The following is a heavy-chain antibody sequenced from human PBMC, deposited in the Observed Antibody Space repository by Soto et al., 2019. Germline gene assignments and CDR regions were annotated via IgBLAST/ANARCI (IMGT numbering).Heavy chain of an antibody. J-gene: IGHJ4*02. Sequence: GASVKVSCKSSGYTFTSYDINWVRQATGQGLEWMGWINPNSGGTNYAQKFQGWVTMTRDTSISTAYMELSRLRSDDTAVYYCARARSITMVRGAFDYWGQGTLVTVSS. D-gene: IGHD3-10*01. V-gene: IGHV1-2*04. CDR1: GYTFTSYD. CDR3: ARARSITMVRGAFDY. CDR2: INPNSGGT.